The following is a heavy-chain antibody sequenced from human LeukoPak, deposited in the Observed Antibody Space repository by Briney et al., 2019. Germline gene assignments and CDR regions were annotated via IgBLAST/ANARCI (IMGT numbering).Heavy chain of an antibody. CDR1: GFDFSSNW. J-gene: IGHJ4*02. D-gene: IGHD3-10*01. Sequence: GGSLRLSGAASGFDFSSNWMHWVRQPPGKGLVWVSRINGDGSSTNYADSVKGRFTISRDNAKNTLYLQMNSLRAEDTAVYYCASALDGSGSRSFDYWGQGTLVTVSS. CDR2: INGDGSST. V-gene: IGHV3-74*01. CDR3: ASALDGSGSRSFDY.